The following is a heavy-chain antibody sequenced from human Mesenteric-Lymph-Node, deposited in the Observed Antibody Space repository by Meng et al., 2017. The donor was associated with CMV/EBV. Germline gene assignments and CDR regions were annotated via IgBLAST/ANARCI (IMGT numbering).Heavy chain of an antibody. J-gene: IGHJ4*02. CDR1: GFTFSSYW. CDR2: INSDGSST. Sequence: GESLKISCAASGFTFSSYWMHWVRQAPGKGLVWVSRINSDGSSTSYADSVKGRFTISRDNAKNTLYLQMNSLRADDTAVYYCARRGLTTVNPVGYDYWGQGTLVTVSS. V-gene: IGHV3-74*01. D-gene: IGHD4-11*01. CDR3: ARRGLTTVNPVGYDY.